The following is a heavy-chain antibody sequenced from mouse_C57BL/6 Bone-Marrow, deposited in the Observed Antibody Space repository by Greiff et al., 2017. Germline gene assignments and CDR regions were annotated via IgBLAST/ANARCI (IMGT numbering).Heavy chain of an antibody. V-gene: IGHV6-6*01. D-gene: IGHD4-1*01. CDR2: IRNKANNHAT. CDR1: GFTFSDAW. J-gene: IGHJ2*01. Sequence: EVHLVESGGGLVQPGGSMKLSCAASGFTFSDAWMDWVRQSPEKGLEWVAEIRNKANNHATYYAVSVKGRFTISRDDSKSSVYLQMNSLRAKAKGIYFCTGLTGYFDYWGQGTTLTVSS. CDR3: TGLTGYFDY.